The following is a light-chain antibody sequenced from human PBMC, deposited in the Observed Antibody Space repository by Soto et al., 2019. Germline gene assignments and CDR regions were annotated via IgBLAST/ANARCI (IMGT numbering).Light chain of an antibody. CDR1: NIGDKS. J-gene: IGLJ1*01. CDR2: DES. Sequence: SYELTQPPSVSVATGQTARITCGGHNIGDKSVHWYQQKQLQAPVLGVYDESDRPSGIPERFSGSNSGNTATLPITRVEAGDEADYCCLVWDSSGDHHYYVFGAGTKLTVL. V-gene: IGLV3-21*02. CDR3: LVWDSSGDHHYYV.